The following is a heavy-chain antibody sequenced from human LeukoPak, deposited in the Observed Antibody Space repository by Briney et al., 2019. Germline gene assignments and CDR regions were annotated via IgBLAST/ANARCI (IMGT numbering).Heavy chain of an antibody. CDR2: TYFRSKWYT. D-gene: IGHD3-22*01. J-gene: IGHJ4*02. V-gene: IGHV6-1*01. CDR1: GDSVSTNSGA. Sequence: SQTLSLTCAISGDSVSTNSGAWNWIRQSPSRGLEGLGRTYFRSKWYTDYSLSVKSRISIIPDTSNNQFSLQLNSVSPEDTAVYYCARDRYDKNFDYWGQGTLVTVSS. CDR3: ARDRYDKNFDY.